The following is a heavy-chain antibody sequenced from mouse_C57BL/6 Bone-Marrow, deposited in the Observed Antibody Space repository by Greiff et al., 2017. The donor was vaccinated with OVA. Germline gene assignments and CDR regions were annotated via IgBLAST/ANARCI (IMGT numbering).Heavy chain of an antibody. CDR2: ISSGGSYT. CDR1: GFTFSSYG. D-gene: IGHD3-3*01. Sequence: EVNLVESGGDLVKPGGSLKLSCAASGFTFSSYGMSWVRQTPDKRLEWVATISSGGSYTYYPDSVKGRFTISRDNAKNTLYLQMSSLKSEDTAMYYCARREGDIDYWGQGTTLTVSS. J-gene: IGHJ2*01. CDR3: ARREGDIDY. V-gene: IGHV5-6*02.